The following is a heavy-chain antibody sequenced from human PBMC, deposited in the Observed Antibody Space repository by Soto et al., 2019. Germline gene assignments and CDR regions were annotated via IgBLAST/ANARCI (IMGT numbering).Heavy chain of an antibody. D-gene: IGHD2-2*01. Sequence: SETLSLTCAVYGGSPSAYCQPPGKGLEWIGQSNHRGNINYNPSLKSRVTISVDTSKNQFSLKLSSVTAADTAVYYCARVSVLVPAAMPLYYYYGMDVWGQGTTVTVSS. CDR3: ARVSVLVPAAMPLYYYYGMDV. V-gene: IGHV4-34*01. CDR2: SNHRGNI. J-gene: IGHJ6*02. CDR1: GGSPSAY.